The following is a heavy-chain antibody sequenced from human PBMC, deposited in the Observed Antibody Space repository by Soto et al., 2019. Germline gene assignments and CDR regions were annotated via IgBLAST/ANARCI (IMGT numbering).Heavy chain of an antibody. Sequence: GGSLRLSCAASGFTFSDYVMTWVRQAPGKGLEWVSSIDGSGGRTNYVDSVKGRFTVSRDNSKNTLHLQMNSLRAEDTAVYYCAKDNVGDAGWFDPWGQGTLVTVSS. J-gene: IGHJ5*02. CDR2: IDGSGGRT. V-gene: IGHV3-23*01. CDR3: AKDNVGDAGWFDP. D-gene: IGHD3-16*01. CDR1: GFTFSDYV.